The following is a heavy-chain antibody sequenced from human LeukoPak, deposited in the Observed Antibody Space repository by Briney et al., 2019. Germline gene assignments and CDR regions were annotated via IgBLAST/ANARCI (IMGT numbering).Heavy chain of an antibody. CDR1: GGSISSYY. CDR3: ATYSSGSRWFDP. CDR2: IYYSGST. V-gene: IGHV4-59*01. D-gene: IGHD6-19*01. J-gene: IGHJ5*02. Sequence: SETLPPTCTVSGGSISSYYWSWIRQPPGKGLEWIGYIYYSGSTNYNPSLKSRVTISVDTSKNQFSLKLSSVTAADTAVYYCATYSSGSRWFDPWGQGTLVTVSS.